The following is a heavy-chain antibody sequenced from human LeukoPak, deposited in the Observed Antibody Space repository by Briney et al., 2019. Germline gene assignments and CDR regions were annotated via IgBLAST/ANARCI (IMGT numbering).Heavy chain of an antibody. CDR3: ARAGIAVAHSGNNNWFDP. D-gene: IGHD6-19*01. CDR1: GYTFTGYY. J-gene: IGHJ5*02. CDR2: INPSSGGT. V-gene: IGHV1-2*02. Sequence: ASVKVSCKTSGYTFTGYYMHWVRQAPGQGLEYMGWINPSSGGTDYAQKFQGRVTMTRDSSISTAYMELSRLRSDDTAVYYCARAGIAVAHSGNNNWFDPWGQGTLVTVSS.